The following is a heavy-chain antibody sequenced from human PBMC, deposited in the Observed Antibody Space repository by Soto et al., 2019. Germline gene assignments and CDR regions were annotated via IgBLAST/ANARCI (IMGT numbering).Heavy chain of an antibody. CDR2: IIPIFGTA. Sequence: SVKVSCKASGSTFSSYAISWVRQAPGQGLEWMGGIIPIFGTANYAQKFQGRVTITADESTSTAYMELSSLRSEDTAVYYCARVDTAMASKYYYYGMDVWGQGTTVTVSS. V-gene: IGHV1-69*13. D-gene: IGHD5-18*01. CDR3: ARVDTAMASKYYYYGMDV. J-gene: IGHJ6*02. CDR1: GSTFSSYA.